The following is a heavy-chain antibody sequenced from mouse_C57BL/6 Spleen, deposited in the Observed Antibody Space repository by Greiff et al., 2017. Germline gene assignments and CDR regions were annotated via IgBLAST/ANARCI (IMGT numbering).Heavy chain of an antibody. V-gene: IGHV1-54*01. CDR1: GYAFTNSL. CDR2: INPGSGGT. J-gene: IGHJ4*01. Sequence: VKVVESRAELVRPGTSVKVSSKAYGYAFTNSLIVWVKQRPGQGLEWIGVINPGSGGTNYNEKFKGKATLTADKSSSTAYMQLSRLTSEDSAVYFCAREEYAMDNWGQGAS. CDR3: AREEYAMDN.